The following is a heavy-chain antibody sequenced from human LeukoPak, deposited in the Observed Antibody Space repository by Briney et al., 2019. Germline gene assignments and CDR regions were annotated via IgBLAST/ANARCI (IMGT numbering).Heavy chain of an antibody. D-gene: IGHD5-12*01. Sequence: GRSLRPSCAASGFTFSNYAMSWVRQAPGKGLEWVSAISGSGDGTYSADSVKGRFTISRDNSKNTLYLQMNSLRAEDTAVYYCAKAFYSGYDSHFDYWGQGTLVTVSS. V-gene: IGHV3-23*01. J-gene: IGHJ4*02. CDR2: ISGSGDGT. CDR1: GFTFSNYA. CDR3: AKAFYSGYDSHFDY.